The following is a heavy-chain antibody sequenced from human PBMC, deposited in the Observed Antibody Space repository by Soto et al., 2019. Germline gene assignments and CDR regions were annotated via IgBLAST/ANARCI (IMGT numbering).Heavy chain of an antibody. CDR1: GGTFNTYA. CDR3: AREVQVHTPAFVY. CDR2: ISPMFGAA. D-gene: IGHD3-10*01. J-gene: IGHJ4*02. V-gene: IGHV1-69*19. Sequence: QVQLVQSGAEMKKPGSSVKVSCQSSGGTFNTYAMNWVRQAPGQGPEWMGDISPMFGAANYAPKFQGRVTMTAGESTGTSYMQLGSLTSEDTAIYFCAREVQVHTPAFVYWGQGTLVTVSS.